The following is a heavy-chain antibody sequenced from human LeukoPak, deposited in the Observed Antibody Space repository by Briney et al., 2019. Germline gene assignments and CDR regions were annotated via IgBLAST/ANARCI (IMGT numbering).Heavy chain of an antibody. CDR1: GFTYSSYW. V-gene: IGHV3-7*01. CDR2: IKQDESEK. J-gene: IGHJ5*02. Sequence: PGGSLRLSCAASGFTYSSYWMRWVRQAPGKGLEWVANIKQDESEKYYVDSVKGRFTISRDNAKNSLYLQMNSLRDEDTALYYCARDHGGVFWFDPWGQGTLVTVSS. D-gene: IGHD4-23*01. CDR3: ARDHGGVFWFDP.